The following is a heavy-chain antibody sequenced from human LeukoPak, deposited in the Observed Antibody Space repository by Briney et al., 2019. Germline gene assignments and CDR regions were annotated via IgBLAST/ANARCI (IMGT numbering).Heavy chain of an antibody. D-gene: IGHD3-22*01. CDR1: GFTFSNYA. CDR2: ISGGAGST. Sequence: GGSLRLSCAASGFTFSNYAMSWVRQAPGKGLEWVSTISGGAGSTYYADSVKGRFTISRDNSKNTLYLQMNSLRAEDTAVYYCAKGTQYYDSSGYSDYWGQGTLVTVSS. CDR3: AKGTQYYDSSGYSDY. V-gene: IGHV3-23*01. J-gene: IGHJ4*02.